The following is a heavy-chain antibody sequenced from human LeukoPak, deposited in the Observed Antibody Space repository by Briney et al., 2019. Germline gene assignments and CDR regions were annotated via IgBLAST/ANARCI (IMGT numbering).Heavy chain of an antibody. CDR1: GFTVSSNY. V-gene: IGHV3-53*01. J-gene: IGHJ4*02. Sequence: PGGSLRLSCAASGFTVSSNYMSWVRQAPGKGLVWVSVIYSGGSTYYADFVKGRFTISRDNSKNTLNPQMNSMRAEDTAVYYCARDPYGSGSYPLFDYWGQGTLVTVSS. CDR3: ARDPYGSGSYPLFDY. CDR2: IYSGGST. D-gene: IGHD3-10*01.